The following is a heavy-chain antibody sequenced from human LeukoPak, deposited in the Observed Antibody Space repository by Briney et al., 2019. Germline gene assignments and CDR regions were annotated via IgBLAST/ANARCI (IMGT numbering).Heavy chain of an antibody. J-gene: IGHJ4*02. CDR3: ARYAADGRNLEY. CDR2: IYHSGST. V-gene: IGHV4-4*02. D-gene: IGHD5-24*01. Sequence: PSETLSLTCAVSGGSISSSNWWSWVRQPPGKGLEWIGEIYHSGSTNYNPTLKSRVSISVDTSKKQFSLKLSSVTAADTAVYYCARYAADGRNLEYWGQGTLVTVSS. CDR1: GGSISSSNW.